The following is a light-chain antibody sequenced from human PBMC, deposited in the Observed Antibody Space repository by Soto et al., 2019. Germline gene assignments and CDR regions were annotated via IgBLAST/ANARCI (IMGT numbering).Light chain of an antibody. Sequence: EAVLTQSPATLSVSPGERATLSCRASQSVATNLAWYQQRPGQAPRLLIYGASKRAIGLPARFSGSGSGTEFTLTITSLQSEDFAVYYCQQYGLSRWTFGQGTKVDIK. CDR1: QSVATN. V-gene: IGKV3-15*01. CDR2: GAS. CDR3: QQYGLSRWT. J-gene: IGKJ1*01.